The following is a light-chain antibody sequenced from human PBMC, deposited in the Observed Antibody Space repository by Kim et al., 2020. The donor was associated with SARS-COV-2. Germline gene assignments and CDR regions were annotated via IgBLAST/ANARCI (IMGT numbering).Light chain of an antibody. J-gene: IGKJ3*01. V-gene: IGKV3-11*01. Sequence: IVLTQTPATLSLSPGERATLSCRASEIGSGYIGWYQQKAGQSPRLLIYDVSNRATGIPARFSGSASGTNYTLTISSLEPEDFAVYYCQQRSYWPFTFGPGTKVDIK. CDR2: DVS. CDR1: EIGSGY. CDR3: QQRSYWPFT.